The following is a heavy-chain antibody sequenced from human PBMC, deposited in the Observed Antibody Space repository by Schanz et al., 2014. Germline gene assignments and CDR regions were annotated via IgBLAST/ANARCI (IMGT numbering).Heavy chain of an antibody. CDR2: FYSSGST. V-gene: IGHV4-4*07. Sequence: QVQLQESGPGLVKPSETLSLTCSVSGGSISSYYWSWIRQPAGKGLEWIGRFYSSGSTNYNPSLQSRVTRSIDTSKNKFSLKLSSVTAADTAVYYCAREKVDIVVIPGARRNYYYSGMDVWGQGTTVTVS. CDR1: GGSISSYY. CDR3: AREKVDIVVIPGARRNYYYSGMDV. J-gene: IGHJ6*02. D-gene: IGHD2-2*01.